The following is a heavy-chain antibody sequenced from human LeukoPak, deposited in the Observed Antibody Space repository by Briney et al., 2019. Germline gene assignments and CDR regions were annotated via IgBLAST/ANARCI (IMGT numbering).Heavy chain of an antibody. V-gene: IGHV3-30*04. J-gene: IGHJ6*03. D-gene: IGHD5-18*01. Sequence: PGGSLRLSCAASGFTFSSYAMHWVRQAPGKGLEWVAVISYDGSNKYYADSVKGRFTISRDNSKNTLYLQMNSLRAEDTAVYYCARDSDTAMDNYYYYYMDVWGKGTTVTVSS. CDR3: ARDSDTAMDNYYYYYMDV. CDR1: GFTFSSYA. CDR2: ISYDGSNK.